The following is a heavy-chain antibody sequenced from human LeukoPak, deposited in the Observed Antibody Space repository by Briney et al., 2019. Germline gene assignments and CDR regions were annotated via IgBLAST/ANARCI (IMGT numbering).Heavy chain of an antibody. Sequence: PGGSLRLSCAASGFTVSSNYMSWVRQAPGKGLQWVANIKQDGSEKHYVDSVKGRFTTSRDNGKKSLYLQMNSLRAEDTAVYYCAREGGYNVDYWGQGTLVTVSS. CDR3: AREGGYNVDY. V-gene: IGHV3-7*01. J-gene: IGHJ4*02. CDR1: GFTVSSNY. CDR2: IKQDGSEK. D-gene: IGHD5-24*01.